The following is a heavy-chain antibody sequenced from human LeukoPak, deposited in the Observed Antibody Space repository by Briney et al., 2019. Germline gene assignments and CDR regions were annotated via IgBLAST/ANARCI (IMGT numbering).Heavy chain of an antibody. CDR2: INHSGST. J-gene: IGHJ5*02. CDR3: ARDGVVYSSSSLVLNWFDP. CDR1: GGSLSSYY. V-gene: IGHV4-34*01. D-gene: IGHD6-6*01. Sequence: SETLSLSCAVYGGSLSSYYWSGIRQPPWKVLQWIGEINHSGSTNYNPSLMSRVTISVATSKNQFFMKLSSVTAADTAVYYCARDGVVYSSSSLVLNWFDPWGQGTLVTVSS.